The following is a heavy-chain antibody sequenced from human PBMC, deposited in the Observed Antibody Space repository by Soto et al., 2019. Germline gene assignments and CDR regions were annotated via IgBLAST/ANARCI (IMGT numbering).Heavy chain of an antibody. CDR2: IDWDDDK. CDR1: GFSLSTSRMS. CDR3: ARINYDFWSGYQCSPTGHYY. Sequence: GSGGMLRKAKQTSRLAGTCSGFSLSTSRMSVSWIRQPPGKALEWLARIDWDDDKYYSTSLKTRLTISKDTSKNQVVLTMTNMDPVDTATYYCARINYDFWSGYQCSPTGHYY. J-gene: IGHJ6*03. D-gene: IGHD3-3*01. V-gene: IGHV2-70*11.